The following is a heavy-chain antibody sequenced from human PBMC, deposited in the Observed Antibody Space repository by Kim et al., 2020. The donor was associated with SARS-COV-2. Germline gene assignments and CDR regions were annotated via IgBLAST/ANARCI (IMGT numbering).Heavy chain of an antibody. D-gene: IGHD7-27*01. CDR3: ANSDNWGWATPMEY. CDR2: ISYDGSNK. V-gene: IGHV3-30*18. CDR1: GFTFSSYG. J-gene: IGHJ4*02. Sequence: GGSLRLSCAASGFTFSSYGMHWVRQAPGKGLEWVAVISYDGSNKYYADSVKGRFTISRDNSKNTLYLQMNSLRAEDTAVYYCANSDNWGWATPMEYWGQGTLVTVSS.